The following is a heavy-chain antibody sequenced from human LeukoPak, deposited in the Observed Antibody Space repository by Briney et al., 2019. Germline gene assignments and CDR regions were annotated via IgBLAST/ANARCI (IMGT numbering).Heavy chain of an antibody. CDR1: GFTFSDYY. Sequence: GGSLRLSCAASGFTFSDYYMSWIRQAPGKGLECVSYISSSGSTIYYADSVKSRFTISRDNAKNSLYLQMNSLRAEDTAVYYCARDRYSYGPDYWGQGTLVTVSS. CDR2: ISSSGSTI. J-gene: IGHJ4*02. CDR3: ARDRYSYGPDY. V-gene: IGHV3-11*01. D-gene: IGHD5-18*01.